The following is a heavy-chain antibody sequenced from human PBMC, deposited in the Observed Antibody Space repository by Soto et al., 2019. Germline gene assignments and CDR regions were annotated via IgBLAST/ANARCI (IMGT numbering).Heavy chain of an antibody. V-gene: IGHV4-39*01. Sequence: PQKVTLTCTGSGGTISSSIYFWCRMRQPTGKGLDWIGSIYYSGSTYYNPSLKSRVTISVDTSKNQFSLKLSSVTAADTAVYYCARHGQYSSSWYPSGRGYYYYGMDVWGQGTTVS. D-gene: IGHD6-13*01. CDR3: ARHGQYSSSWYPSGRGYYYYGMDV. CDR1: GGTISSSIYF. J-gene: IGHJ6*02. CDR2: IYYSGST.